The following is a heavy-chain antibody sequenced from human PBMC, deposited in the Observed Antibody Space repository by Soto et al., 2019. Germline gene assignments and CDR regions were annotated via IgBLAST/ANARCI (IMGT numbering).Heavy chain of an antibody. CDR3: AGSSLDASTYFDY. Sequence: QVQLVQSGAEVKKPGSSVKVSCKASGDTFTTNSLNWVRQAPGQGLEWMGGIIPVVGTTKYAQKYQDRVTITGDKSTNTGYMELGSLRTDDTAVFFLAGSSLDASTYFDYWGQGTPVTVSS. D-gene: IGHD3-3*01. V-gene: IGHV1-69*06. CDR2: IIPVVGTT. J-gene: IGHJ4*02. CDR1: GDTFTTNS.